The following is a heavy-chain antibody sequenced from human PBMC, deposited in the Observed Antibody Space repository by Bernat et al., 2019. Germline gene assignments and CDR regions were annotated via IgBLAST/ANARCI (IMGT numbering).Heavy chain of an antibody. D-gene: IGHD3-16*02. CDR1: GFTFNTLW. CDR2: INSDGSYT. V-gene: IGHV3-74*01. Sequence: EVQLVESGGGLVQPGGSLRLSCAASGFTFNTLWMYWVRQAPGKGLVWVSRINSDGSYTTYADSVKGRFTSSRDNAKNTLYLQMNSLRAEDTVVYYCARGAVTFGGVIAQWGQGTLVTVSS. J-gene: IGHJ4*02. CDR3: ARGAVTFGGVIAQ.